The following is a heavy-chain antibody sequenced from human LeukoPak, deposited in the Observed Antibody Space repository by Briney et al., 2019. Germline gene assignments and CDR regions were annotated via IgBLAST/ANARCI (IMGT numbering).Heavy chain of an antibody. D-gene: IGHD4-17*01. Sequence: GGSLRLSCAASGFTFSDYAMSWVRRAPGKGLQWVSSISGRGRGTYSADSVKGGFTVSRDNSRNTLYLQINSLRVEDTAVYYCAKERDDSSTVFDSWGQGTLVTVSS. CDR3: AKERDDSSTVFDS. CDR2: ISGRGRGT. J-gene: IGHJ4*02. CDR1: GFTFSDYA. V-gene: IGHV3-23*01.